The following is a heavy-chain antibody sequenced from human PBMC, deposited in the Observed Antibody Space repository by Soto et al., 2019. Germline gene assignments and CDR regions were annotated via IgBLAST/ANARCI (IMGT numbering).Heavy chain of an antibody. CDR3: ARARRNWSGGSCSRYYYYGMDV. Sequence: SQTLSLTCAISGDSVSSNSAAWNWIRQSPSRGLEWLGRTYYRSKWYNDYAVSVKSRITINPDTSKNQFSLQLNSVTPEDTAVYYCARARRNWSGGSCSRYYYYGMDVWGQGTTVTVSS. CDR1: GDSVSSNSAA. V-gene: IGHV6-1*01. CDR2: TYYRSKWYN. J-gene: IGHJ6*02. D-gene: IGHD2-15*01.